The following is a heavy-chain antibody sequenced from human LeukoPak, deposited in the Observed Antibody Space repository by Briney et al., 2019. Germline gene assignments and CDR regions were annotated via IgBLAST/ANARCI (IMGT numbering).Heavy chain of an antibody. D-gene: IGHD5-18*01. Sequence: SETLSLTCTVSGGSISSSGYYWGWIRQPPGKGLEWIGSIYYSGSTYYNPSLKSRVTISLDTSKNQFSLKLSSVTAADTAVYYCARGKYSYAYFGAYYFDYWGQGTLVTVSS. CDR1: GGSISSSGYY. J-gene: IGHJ4*02. V-gene: IGHV4-39*07. CDR2: IYYSGST. CDR3: ARGKYSYAYFGAYYFDY.